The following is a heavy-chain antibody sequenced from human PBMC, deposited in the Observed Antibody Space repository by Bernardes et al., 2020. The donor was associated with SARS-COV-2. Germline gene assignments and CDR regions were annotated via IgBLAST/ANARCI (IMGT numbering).Heavy chain of an antibody. D-gene: IGHD3-9*01. J-gene: IGHJ4*02. V-gene: IGHV3-64D*08. Sequence: GGSLRLSCSASGFIFSSFSMVWVRQAPGKGLEYVSAISGNGDSTNYADSVDGRFTVSRDNSKNTVFLQMSSLRPDDTAVYYCVKDSDILSGASRFEHWGQGTLVTVSS. CDR3: VKDSDILSGASRFEH. CDR1: GFIFSSFS. CDR2: ISGNGDST.